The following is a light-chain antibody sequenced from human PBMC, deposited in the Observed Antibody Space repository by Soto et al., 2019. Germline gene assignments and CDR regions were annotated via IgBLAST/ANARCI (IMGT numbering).Light chain of an antibody. CDR2: DAS. CDR3: QQYDNLPPYT. V-gene: IGKV3-15*01. J-gene: IGKJ2*01. Sequence: EIVMTQSPATLSVSPGEGATLSCRASQSVRNTLAWYQHKPGQAPRLLMYDASTRATGIPARFSGSGSGTEFTLTISRLQSEDFAVYYCQQYDNLPPYTFGQGTKLEIK. CDR1: QSVRNT.